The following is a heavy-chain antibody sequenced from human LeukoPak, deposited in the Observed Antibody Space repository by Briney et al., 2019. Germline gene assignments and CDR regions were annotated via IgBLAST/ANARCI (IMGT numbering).Heavy chain of an antibody. V-gene: IGHV4-61*02. CDR2: IYTSGST. CDR3: ARVYYDSSGDSAFDI. D-gene: IGHD3-22*01. CDR1: GGSISSGSYY. Sequence: SQTLSLTCTDSGGSISSGSYYWSWIRQPAGKGLEWIGRIYTSGSTNYNPSLKSRVTISVDTSKNQFSLKLSSVTAADTAVYYCARVYYDSSGDSAFDIWGQGTMVTVSS. J-gene: IGHJ3*02.